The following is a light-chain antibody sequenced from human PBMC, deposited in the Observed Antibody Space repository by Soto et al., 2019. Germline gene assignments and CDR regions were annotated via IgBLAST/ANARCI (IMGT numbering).Light chain of an antibody. CDR1: SSDVGGYNY. CDR3: CSYAGSYTVV. V-gene: IGLV2-11*01. J-gene: IGLJ2*01. Sequence: QSVLTQPRSVSGSPGQSVTISCTGSSSDVGGYNYVSWYQQHPGKAPKLMIYDVSKRPSGAPDRFSGSKSGNTASLTISGLQAEDEADYSCCSYAGSYTVVFGGGTKLTVL. CDR2: DVS.